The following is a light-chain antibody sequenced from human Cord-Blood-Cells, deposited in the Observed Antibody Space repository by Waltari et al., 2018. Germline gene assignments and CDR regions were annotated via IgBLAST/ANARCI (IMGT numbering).Light chain of an antibody. CDR2: DVS. Sequence: QSALTQPASVSGSPGPSTTISCTGTSSDVGGYTSVPWYQQHPGKAPKLMIYDVSNRPSGVSNRFSGSKSGNTASLTISGLQAEDEADYYCSSYTSSSTLVFGGGTKLTVL. CDR3: SSYTSSSTLV. CDR1: SSDVGGYTS. V-gene: IGLV2-14*01. J-gene: IGLJ2*01.